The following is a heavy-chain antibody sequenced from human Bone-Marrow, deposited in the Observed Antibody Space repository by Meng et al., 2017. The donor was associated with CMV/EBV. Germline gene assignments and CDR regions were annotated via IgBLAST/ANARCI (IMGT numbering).Heavy chain of an antibody. CDR3: AGDHDSRGTSGWFDP. D-gene: IGHD4-11*01. J-gene: IGHJ5*02. CDR2: IIPIFGTA. Sequence: SGGTFSSYAISWVRQAPGQGLEWMGGIIPIFGTANYAQKFQGRVTITADKSTSTAYMELSSLRSEDTAVYYCAGDHDSRGTSGWFDPWGQGTLVTVSS. V-gene: IGHV1-69*06. CDR1: GGTFSSYA.